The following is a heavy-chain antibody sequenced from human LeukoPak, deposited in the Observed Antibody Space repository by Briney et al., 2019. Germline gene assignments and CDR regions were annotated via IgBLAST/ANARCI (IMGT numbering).Heavy chain of an antibody. J-gene: IGHJ4*02. V-gene: IGHV3-21*01. CDR1: GFTFSSYS. Sequence: GGSLRLSCAASGFTFSSYSMNCVRQAPGKGLEWVSSISSSSSYIYYADSVKGRFTISRDNAKNSLYLQMNSLRAEDTAVYYCARGHDYGDYDLGYWGQGTLVTVSS. D-gene: IGHD4-17*01. CDR3: ARGHDYGDYDLGY. CDR2: ISSSSSYI.